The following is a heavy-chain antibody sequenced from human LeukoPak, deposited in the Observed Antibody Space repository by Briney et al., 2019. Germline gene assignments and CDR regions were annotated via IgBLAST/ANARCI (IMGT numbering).Heavy chain of an antibody. CDR3: ARVTPDSGYDYAIAVAGYSWFDP. J-gene: IGHJ5*02. CDR2: ISSSSSYI. CDR1: GFTFSSYC. Sequence: PGGSLRLSCAASGFTFSSYCMNWVRQAPGRGLEWVSSISSSSSYIYYADSVKGRFTISRDNAKNSLYLQMNSLRAEDTAVYYCARVTPDSGYDYAIAVAGYSWFDPWGQGTLVTVSS. V-gene: IGHV3-21*01. D-gene: IGHD5-12*01.